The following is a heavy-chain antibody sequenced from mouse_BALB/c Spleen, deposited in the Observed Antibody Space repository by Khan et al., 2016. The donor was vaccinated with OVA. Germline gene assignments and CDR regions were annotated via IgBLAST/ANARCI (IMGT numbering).Heavy chain of an antibody. Sequence: EVELVESGGGLVQPGGSLKLSCATSGFTFSDYYMYWVRQTPEKRLEWVAYLSNRGTTTYYPDTVRGQFTISRDNAKNTLYLQMSRLESEDTAMYYCAREGDDGGLAYWGQGTLVTVSA. V-gene: IGHV5-12*02. CDR2: LSNRGTTT. D-gene: IGHD2-3*01. J-gene: IGHJ3*01. CDR1: GFTFSDYY. CDR3: AREGDDGGLAY.